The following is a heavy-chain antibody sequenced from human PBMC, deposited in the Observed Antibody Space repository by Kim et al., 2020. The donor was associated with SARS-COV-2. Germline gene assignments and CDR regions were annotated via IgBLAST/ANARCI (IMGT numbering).Heavy chain of an antibody. J-gene: IGHJ6*02. CDR1: GFTFSSYS. CDR3: AREGKGILWFGELPYDDYGMDV. Sequence: GGSLRLSCAASGFTFSSYSMKWVRQAPGKGLEWVSYISSSSSTIYYADSVKGRFTICRDNAKNSLYLQMNSLRDEETAVYYCAREGKGILWFGELPYDDYGMDVWGHGNTVSGSS. CDR2: ISSSSSTI. D-gene: IGHD3-10*01. V-gene: IGHV3-48*02.